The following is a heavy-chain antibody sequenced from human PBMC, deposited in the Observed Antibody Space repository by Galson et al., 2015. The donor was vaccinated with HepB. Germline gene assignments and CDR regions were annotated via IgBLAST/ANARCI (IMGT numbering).Heavy chain of an antibody. D-gene: IGHD6-19*01. CDR3: ARPHSSGWTDDAFDI. Sequence: SVKVSCKASGYTFTSYGTSWVRQAPGQGLEWMGWISAYNGNTNYAQKLQGRVTMTTDTSTSTAYMELRSLRSDDTAVYYCARPHSSGWTDDAFDIWGQGTMVTVSS. J-gene: IGHJ3*02. CDR2: ISAYNGNT. CDR1: GYTFTSYG. V-gene: IGHV1-18*04.